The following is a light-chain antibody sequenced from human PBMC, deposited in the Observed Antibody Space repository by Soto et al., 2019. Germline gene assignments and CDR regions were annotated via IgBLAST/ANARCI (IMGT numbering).Light chain of an antibody. CDR3: QQYASSPLT. CDR2: GAS. J-gene: IGKJ4*01. Sequence: EAVVTQSPGTLSLSPGERATLSCRSSQSFRSSRVAWYQQRPGQAPRLLIYGASNRATGIPDRFSGSASGTDFTLTISRLEPEDSAVYFCQQYASSPLTFGGGTKVDIK. V-gene: IGKV3-20*01. CDR1: QSFRSSR.